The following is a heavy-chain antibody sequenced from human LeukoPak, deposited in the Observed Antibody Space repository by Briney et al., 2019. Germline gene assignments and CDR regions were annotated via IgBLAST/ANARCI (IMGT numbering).Heavy chain of an antibody. Sequence: ASVKVSCKASGGTFSSYAISWVRQAPGQGLEWMGGIIPIFGTANYAQKFQGRVTITADESTSTAYMELSSLRSEDTAVYYCAKDRMDTPMVTDYWGQGTLVTVSS. CDR1: GGTFSSYA. J-gene: IGHJ4*02. CDR3: AKDRMDTPMVTDY. CDR2: IIPIFGTA. V-gene: IGHV1-69*13. D-gene: IGHD5-18*01.